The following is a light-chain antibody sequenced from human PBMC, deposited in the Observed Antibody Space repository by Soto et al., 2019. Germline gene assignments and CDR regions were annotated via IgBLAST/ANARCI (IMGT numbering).Light chain of an antibody. CDR2: EVS. V-gene: IGLV2-14*01. J-gene: IGLJ2*01. CDR1: SNDVGGYNY. CDR3: SSYRNSNTLV. Sequence: QSALTQPASVSGSPGQSITISCTGTSNDVGGYNYVSWYQHHPGKAPKLMIYEVSNRPSGVSNRSSGSKSGNTASLTISGLQAEDEADYYCSSYRNSNTLVFGGGTQLTVL.